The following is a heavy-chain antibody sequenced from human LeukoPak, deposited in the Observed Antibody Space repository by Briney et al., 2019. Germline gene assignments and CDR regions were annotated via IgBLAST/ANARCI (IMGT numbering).Heavy chain of an antibody. CDR1: GFTVITND. Sequence: PGGSLRLSCAASGFTVITNDMTWVRHAPGKGLEWVSGINWNGGSTGYADSLKGRFTISRDNAKNSLSLQMNSLRAEDTALYYCARIIMDYGGNWRAFDIWGQGTMVTVSS. V-gene: IGHV3-20*04. CDR2: INWNGGST. J-gene: IGHJ3*02. CDR3: ARIIMDYGGNWRAFDI. D-gene: IGHD4-23*01.